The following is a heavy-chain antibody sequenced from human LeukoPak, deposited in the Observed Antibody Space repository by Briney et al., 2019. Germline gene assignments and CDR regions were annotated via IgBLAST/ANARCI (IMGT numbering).Heavy chain of an antibody. Sequence: GGSLRLSCAASGFTFSSYSMNWVRQAPGKGLEWVSSISSSSSYIYYADSVKGRFTISRDNAKNSLYLQMNSLRAEDTAVYYCAKDSVVAGRYNWFDPWGQGTLVTVSS. CDR3: AKDSVVAGRYNWFDP. V-gene: IGHV3-21*04. CDR2: ISSSSSYI. D-gene: IGHD6-19*01. J-gene: IGHJ5*02. CDR1: GFTFSSYS.